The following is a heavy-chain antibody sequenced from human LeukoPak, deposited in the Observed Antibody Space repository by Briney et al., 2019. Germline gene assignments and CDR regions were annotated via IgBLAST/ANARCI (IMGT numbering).Heavy chain of an antibody. J-gene: IGHJ3*02. CDR3: ARDLREYGTFDI. CDR1: GFTFSSYA. D-gene: IGHD3-10*01. V-gene: IGHV3-53*01. Sequence: PGGSLRPSCAASGFTFSSYAMSWVRQAPGKGLEWVSEIYSGGSTYYAASVKGRFSISRDTFKNTIYLQMNSLIGEDTAMYYCARDLREYGTFDIWGQGTMVTVSS. CDR2: IYSGGST.